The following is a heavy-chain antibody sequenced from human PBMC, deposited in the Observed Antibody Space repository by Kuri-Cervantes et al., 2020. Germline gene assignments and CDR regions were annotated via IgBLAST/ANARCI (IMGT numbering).Heavy chain of an antibody. CDR3: ARDHRTYYDILTGYYPPTYYYGMDV. CDR2: ISYDGSNK. D-gene: IGHD3-9*01. V-gene: IGHV3-30-3*01. J-gene: IGHJ6*02. Sequence: GESLKISCAASGFTFSSYAMHWVRQAPGKGLEWVAVISYDGSNKYYADSVKGRFTISRDNSKNTLYLQMNSLRAEDTAVYYCARDHRTYYDILTGYYPPTYYYGMDVWGQGTTVTVSS. CDR1: GFTFSSYA.